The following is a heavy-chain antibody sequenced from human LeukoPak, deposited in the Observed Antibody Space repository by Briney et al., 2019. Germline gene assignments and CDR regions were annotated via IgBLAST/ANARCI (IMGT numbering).Heavy chain of an antibody. D-gene: IGHD3-3*01. CDR1: GYTFTSYD. V-gene: IGHV1-8*03. Sequence: GASVKVSCKASGYTFTSYDINWVRQATGQGLEWVGRMNPNSGNTGYAQKFQGRVTITVNTSITTAYMELSSLRSEDTAVYYCARHDFWSGYWRAFDIWGQGTMVTVSS. CDR3: ARHDFWSGYWRAFDI. CDR2: MNPNSGNT. J-gene: IGHJ3*02.